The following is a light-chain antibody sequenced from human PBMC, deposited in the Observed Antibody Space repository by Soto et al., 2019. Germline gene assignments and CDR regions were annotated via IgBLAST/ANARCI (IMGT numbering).Light chain of an antibody. CDR2: GAS. V-gene: IGKV3-20*01. CDR1: QSVRSSY. Sequence: EIVLTQSPDILSLSPGERATLSCRASQSVRSSYLAWYQQRPGQAPRLLICGASSRATGIPDRFSGDGSGTDFTLTISRLEPEDFAVYYCQQYGSSPGYTFGQGTKLEIK. CDR3: QQYGSSPGYT. J-gene: IGKJ2*01.